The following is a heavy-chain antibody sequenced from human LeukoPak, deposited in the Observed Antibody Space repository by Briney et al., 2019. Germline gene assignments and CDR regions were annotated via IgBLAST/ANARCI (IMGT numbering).Heavy chain of an antibody. CDR2: ISYDGSNK. Sequence: GGSLRLSCAASGFTFSSYGMHWVRQAPGKGLEWVAVISYDGSNKYYADSVKGRFTISRDNSKNTLYLQMNSLRAEDTAVYYCARDLYYYDSSGQHAFDIWGQGTMVTVSS. J-gene: IGHJ3*02. V-gene: IGHV3-30*03. CDR1: GFTFSSYG. CDR3: ARDLYYYDSSGQHAFDI. D-gene: IGHD3-22*01.